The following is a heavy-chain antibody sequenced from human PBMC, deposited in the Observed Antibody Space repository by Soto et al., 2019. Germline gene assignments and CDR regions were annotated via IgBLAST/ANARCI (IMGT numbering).Heavy chain of an antibody. J-gene: IGHJ4*02. CDR1: VGSISSYY. CDR3: ASPGRGYSGYGLGY. CDR2: IYYIGIT. D-gene: IGHD5-12*01. Sequence: PSETLSLTCTVSVGSISSYYWSWIRQPPGKGLEWIGYIYYIGITNYNPSLKSRVTISVDTSKNQFSLKLSSVTAADTAVYYCASPGRGYSGYGLGYWGQGTLVTVSS. V-gene: IGHV4-59*01.